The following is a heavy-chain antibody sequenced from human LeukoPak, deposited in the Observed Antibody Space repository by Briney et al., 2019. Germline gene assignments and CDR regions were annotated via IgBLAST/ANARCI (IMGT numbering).Heavy chain of an antibody. V-gene: IGHV1-46*01. J-gene: IGHJ2*01. D-gene: IGHD1-26*01. CDR1: GYTLIDYF. CDR2: INPSGGST. Sequence: ASVKVSCKASGYTLIDYFMHWVRQAPGQGLEWMGIINPSGGSTTYAQKFQGRVSMTSDTSTSTVNMELSSLRSEDTAVYYCARGGSGTYQSRWFFDLWGRGSLVTVSS. CDR3: ARGGSGTYQSRWFFDL.